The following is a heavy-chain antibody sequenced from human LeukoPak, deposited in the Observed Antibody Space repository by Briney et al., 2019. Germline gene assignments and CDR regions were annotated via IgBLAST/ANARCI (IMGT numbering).Heavy chain of an antibody. V-gene: IGHV1-69*05. CDR1: GGTFSSYA. CDR2: IIPIFGTA. J-gene: IGHJ4*02. D-gene: IGHD6-13*01. CDR3: ARDQGIAAAGMPDY. Sequence: GSSVKVSCKASGGTFSSYAISWVRQAPGQGLEWMGGIIPIFGTANYAQKFQGRVTITTDESTSTAYMELSSLRSEDTAVYYCARDQGIAAAGMPDYWGQGTLVTVSS.